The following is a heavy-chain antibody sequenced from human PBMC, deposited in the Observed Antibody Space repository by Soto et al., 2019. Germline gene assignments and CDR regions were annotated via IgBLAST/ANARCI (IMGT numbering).Heavy chain of an antibody. Sequence: PSETLSLTCAVYGGSFSGYYWIWIRQPPGKGLEWIGEINHSGSTNYNPSLKSRVTISVDTSKNQFSLKLSSVTAADTAVYYCATQTDISCSVRDGNWYASRGQGTLVTVSA. CDR2: INHSGST. V-gene: IGHV4-34*01. CDR1: GGSFSGYY. D-gene: IGHD2-2*01. J-gene: IGHJ5*01. CDR3: ATQTDISCSVRDGNWYAS.